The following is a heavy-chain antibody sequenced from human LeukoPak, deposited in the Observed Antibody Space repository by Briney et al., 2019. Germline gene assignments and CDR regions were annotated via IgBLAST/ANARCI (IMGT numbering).Heavy chain of an antibody. J-gene: IGHJ3*02. Sequence: PGGSLRLSCAASGFTFSSYAMSWVRQAPGKGLEWVSAISGSGGSTYYADSVKGRFTISRDNSKNTLYLQMNSLRAEDTAVYYCAKPARYYDFWSGYSEIFGAFDICGQGTMVTVSS. CDR2: ISGSGGST. CDR1: GFTFSSYA. CDR3: AKPARYYDFWSGYSEIFGAFDI. D-gene: IGHD3-3*01. V-gene: IGHV3-23*01.